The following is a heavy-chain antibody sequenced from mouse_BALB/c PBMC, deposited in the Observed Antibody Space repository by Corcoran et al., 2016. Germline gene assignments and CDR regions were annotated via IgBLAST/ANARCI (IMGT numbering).Heavy chain of an antibody. D-gene: IGHD4-1*01. Sequence: QVTLKESGPGILQPSQTLSLTCSFSGFSLSTSGMGVGWIRQPSGKGLEWLAHICWDDAKRYDPALKSRLTISKDTSNSQVFLKIANLDTADTATYYCARTWGEGYFDYWGQGTTLTVSS. CDR3: ARTWGEGYFDY. J-gene: IGHJ2*01. CDR2: ICWDDAK. CDR1: GFSLSTSGMG. V-gene: IGHV8-8*01.